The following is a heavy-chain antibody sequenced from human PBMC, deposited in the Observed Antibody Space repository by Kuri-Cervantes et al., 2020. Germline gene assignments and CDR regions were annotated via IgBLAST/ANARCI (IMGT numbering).Heavy chain of an antibody. Sequence: SVKVSCKASGGTFSSYAISWVRQAPGQGLEWMGGIIPIFGTTNYAQRFQARVSITAYESTGTAYMELSSLRSEDTALYYCATDSGSGHYWGQGTLVTVSS. CDR1: GGTFSSYA. CDR3: ATDSGSGHY. V-gene: IGHV1-69*13. D-gene: IGHD6-25*01. J-gene: IGHJ4*02. CDR2: IIPIFGTT.